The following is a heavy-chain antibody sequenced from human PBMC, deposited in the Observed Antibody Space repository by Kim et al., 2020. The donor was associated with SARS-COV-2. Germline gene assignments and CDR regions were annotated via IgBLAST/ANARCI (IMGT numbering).Heavy chain of an antibody. V-gene: IGHV1-69*01. J-gene: IGHJ6*02. D-gene: IGHD1-26*01. CDR3: ARQARSGWVYYYGMDV. Sequence: KFQGRVTITADESTSTAYMELSSLRSEDTAVYYCARQARSGWVYYYGMDVWGQGTTVTVSS.